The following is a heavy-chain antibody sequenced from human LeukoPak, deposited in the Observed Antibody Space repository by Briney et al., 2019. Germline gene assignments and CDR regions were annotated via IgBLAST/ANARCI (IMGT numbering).Heavy chain of an antibody. D-gene: IGHD1-26*01. CDR3: ARGLRTRKWELSY. J-gene: IGHJ4*02. V-gene: IGHV4-34*01. CDR2: INHSGST. CDR1: GGSFSGYY. Sequence: SETLSLTCAVYGGSFSGYYWSWIRQPPGKGLEWIGEINHSGSTNYNPSLKSRVTISVDTSKNQFSLKLSSVTAADTAVYYCARGLRTRKWELSYWGQGTLVTVSS.